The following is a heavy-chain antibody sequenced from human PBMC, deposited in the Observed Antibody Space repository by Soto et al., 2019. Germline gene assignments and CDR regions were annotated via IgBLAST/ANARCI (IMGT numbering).Heavy chain of an antibody. D-gene: IGHD2-2*01. CDR3: AKGMYCSSTSCRRGYYYYCMDV. CDR2: ISYEGSNK. V-gene: IGHV3-30-3*01. CDR1: GFTFSSYA. J-gene: IGHJ6*02. Sequence: PGGSMRLSCAAYGFTFSSYAMHWVRQAPGKGLEWVAVISYEGSNKYYADSVKGRFTISRDNAKNTLYLQMNSLRAEDTAVYYCAKGMYCSSTSCRRGYYYYCMDVWGQGTTVTVSS.